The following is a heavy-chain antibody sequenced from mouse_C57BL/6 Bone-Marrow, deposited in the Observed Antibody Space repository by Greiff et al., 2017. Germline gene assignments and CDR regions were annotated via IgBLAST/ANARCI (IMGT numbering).Heavy chain of an antibody. CDR1: GYTFTIYW. J-gene: IGHJ4*01. CDR2: IDPSDSYT. V-gene: IGHV1-50*01. D-gene: IGHD1-1*01. Sequence: QVQLQQPGAELVKPGASVKLSCKASGYTFTIYWMQWVKQRPGQGLEWIGEIDPSDSYTNYNQKFKGKATLTVDTSSSTAYMQLSSLTSEDSAVYYCARGYDTTGYYYAMDYWGQGTSVTVSS. CDR3: ARGYDTTGYYYAMDY.